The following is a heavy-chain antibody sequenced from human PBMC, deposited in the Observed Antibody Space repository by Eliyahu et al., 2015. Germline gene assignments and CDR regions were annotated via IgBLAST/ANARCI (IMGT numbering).Heavy chain of an antibody. CDR2: TYYRSKWYN. V-gene: IGHV6-1*01. D-gene: IGHD5-24*01. J-gene: IGHJ4*02. CDR1: GDSVXXNSAS. Sequence: QVQLQQSGPGLVKPSQTLSLTCAISGDSVXXNSASWNWIRQSPSRGLEWLGRTYYRSKWYNDYAVSVKSRITINPDTSKNQFSLQLNSVTPEDTAVYYCARDLPDSYSCPFDYWGQGTLVTVSS. CDR3: ARDLPDSYSCPFDY.